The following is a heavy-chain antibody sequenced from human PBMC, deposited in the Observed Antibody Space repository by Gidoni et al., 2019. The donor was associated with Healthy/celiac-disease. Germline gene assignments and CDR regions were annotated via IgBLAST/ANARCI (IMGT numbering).Heavy chain of an antibody. D-gene: IGHD2-2*01. CDR3: TTDMIVVVPAAMERFGMDV. CDR2: IKSKTDGGTT. V-gene: IGHV3-15*01. Sequence: EVQLVESGGGLVKPGWSLRLSCAASGFTFSNAWMSWVRQAPGKGLEWVGCIKSKTDGGTTDYAAPVKGRFTISRDDSKNTLYLQMNSLKTEDTAVYYCTTDMIVVVPAAMERFGMDVWGQGTTVTVSS. J-gene: IGHJ6*02. CDR1: GFTFSNAW.